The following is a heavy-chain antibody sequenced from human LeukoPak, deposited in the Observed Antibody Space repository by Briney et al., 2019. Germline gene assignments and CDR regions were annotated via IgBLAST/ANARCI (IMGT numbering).Heavy chain of an antibody. V-gene: IGHV1-69*05. CDR2: IIPIFGTA. CDR3: ARRGRRWPYRGDAFDI. CDR1: GGTFSSYA. D-gene: IGHD5-24*01. J-gene: IGHJ3*02. Sequence: GASVTVSCKASGGTFSSYAISWVRQAPGQGLEWMGGIIPIFGTANYAQKFQGRVTITTDESTSTAYMELSSLRSEDTAVYYCARRGRRWPYRGDAFDIWGQGTMVTVSS.